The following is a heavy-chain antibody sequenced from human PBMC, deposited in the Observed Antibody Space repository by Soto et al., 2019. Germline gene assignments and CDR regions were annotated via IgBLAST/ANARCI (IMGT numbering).Heavy chain of an antibody. CDR3: ARDIFDN. CDR1: GFTFSYYE. V-gene: IGHV3-48*03. J-gene: IGHJ4*02. CDR2: ITSSGDRA. Sequence: EVQLVESGGGLAQPGGSLRLSCVASGFTFSYYEMNWVRQAPGKGLEWISYITSSGDRAQYADSVKGRFTISRDNTENLLYLQMTSLSAEDTGLYYCARDIFDNWGQGTLVTVSS.